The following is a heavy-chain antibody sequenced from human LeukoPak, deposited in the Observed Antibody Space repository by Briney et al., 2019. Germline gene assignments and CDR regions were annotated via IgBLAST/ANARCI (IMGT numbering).Heavy chain of an antibody. Sequence: ASVKVSCKASGYTFTSYYMHWVRQAPGQGLEWMGIINPSGGSTSYAQKFQGRVTMTRDMSTSTVYMELSGLRSDDTAVYYCAREGTPIWYYYMDVWGKGTTVTVSS. CDR2: INPSGGST. CDR1: GYTFTSYY. D-gene: IGHD3-10*01. V-gene: IGHV1-46*01. J-gene: IGHJ6*03. CDR3: AREGTPIWYYYMDV.